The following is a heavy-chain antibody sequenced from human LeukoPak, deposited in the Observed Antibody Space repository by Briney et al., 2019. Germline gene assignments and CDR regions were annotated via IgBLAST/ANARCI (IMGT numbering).Heavy chain of an antibody. CDR3: AKEGIDGSGYDLDY. CDR2: ISDSGDST. J-gene: IGHJ4*02. Sequence: GGSLRLSCAASGFTFSNAYMNWVRQAPGKGLDWVSGISDSGDSTYYADSVKGRFTISRDISKNTLYLQMTSLRAEDTAVYYCAKEGIDGSGYDLDYWGQGTRVTVSS. D-gene: IGHD5-12*01. CDR1: GFTFSNAY. V-gene: IGHV3-23*01.